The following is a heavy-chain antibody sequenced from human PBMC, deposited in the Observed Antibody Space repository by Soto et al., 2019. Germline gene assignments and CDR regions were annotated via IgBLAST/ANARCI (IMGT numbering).Heavy chain of an antibody. J-gene: IGHJ4*02. CDR3: VGAGYWT. CDR1: GARLTEVS. D-gene: IGHD2-8*02. Sequence: QVQVVQSGAEVKKPGASVKVSCKVSGARLTEVSLQWVRQGPGGRLQWMGGFDVTQRKTVYAQDFQGRVTMTDDTSANTANMQLSGLRAEDTAVYYCVGAGYWTWGQGDLVTVSS. CDR2: FDVTQRKT. V-gene: IGHV1-24*01.